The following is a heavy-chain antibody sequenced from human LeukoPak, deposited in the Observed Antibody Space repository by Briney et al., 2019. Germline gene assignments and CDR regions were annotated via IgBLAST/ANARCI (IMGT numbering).Heavy chain of an antibody. CDR1: GGSISVTNYY. Sequence: SETLSLTCTVSGGSISVTNYYWGWIRQSPGKGLEWIGAIYCESTYYEPSLKSRVTISVDTSTNHFSLRLRSVTAADTAVYYCASLGYNNCSMDVWGPGTAVT. D-gene: IGHD5-24*01. CDR3: ASLGYNNCSMDV. J-gene: IGHJ6*02. CDR2: IYCEST. V-gene: IGHV4-39*02.